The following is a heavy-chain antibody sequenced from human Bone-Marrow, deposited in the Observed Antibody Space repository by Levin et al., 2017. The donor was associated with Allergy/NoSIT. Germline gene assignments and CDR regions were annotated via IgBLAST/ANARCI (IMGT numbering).Heavy chain of an antibody. V-gene: IGHV4-59*01. CDR3: ARGRGAGSYYSYMDV. CDR1: GDSINNYY. D-gene: IGHD4/OR15-4a*01. CDR2: IYYSGRT. Sequence: GSLRLSCSVSGDSINNYYWSWIRQPPGKGLEWIGYIYYSGRTNYSPSLKSRVTISGDTSKNQFSLKVTSVTAAETAVYYCARGRGAGSYYSYMDVWGKGTTVTVSS. J-gene: IGHJ6*03.